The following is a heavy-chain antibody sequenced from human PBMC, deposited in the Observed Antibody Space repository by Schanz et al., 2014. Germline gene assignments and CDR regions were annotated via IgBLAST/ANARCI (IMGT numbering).Heavy chain of an antibody. J-gene: IGHJ5*01. CDR1: GFGFSSYS. CDR3: AKTPREYCNYDNCPNWFDS. V-gene: IGHV3-53*01. Sequence: EVQLVESGGGLIQPGGSLRLSCAASGFGFSSYSMNWVRQAPGKGLEWVSFVHPGGSTYYPDSVKGRFTISRDNSKNTLYLQMNSLRAEDTAVYYCAKTPREYCNYDNCPNWFDSWGQGTLVTASS. D-gene: IGHD2-15*01. CDR2: VHPGGST.